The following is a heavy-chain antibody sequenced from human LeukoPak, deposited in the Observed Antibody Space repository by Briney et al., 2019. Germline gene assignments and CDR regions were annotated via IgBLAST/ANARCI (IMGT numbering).Heavy chain of an antibody. CDR1: GFTFRTHW. Sequence: GGSLRLSCAASGFTFRTHWMSWVRQAPGKGLEWVANIKQDGNEKYYVDSVKGRFTISRDNAKNSLYLQMNSLRAEDTAVYYCASDVGSPRIYWGQGTLVTVSS. CDR3: ASDVGSPRIY. CDR2: IKQDGNEK. V-gene: IGHV3-7*01. J-gene: IGHJ4*02. D-gene: IGHD1-26*01.